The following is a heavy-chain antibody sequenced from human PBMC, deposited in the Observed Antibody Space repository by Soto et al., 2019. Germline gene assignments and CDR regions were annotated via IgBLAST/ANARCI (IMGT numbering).Heavy chain of an antibody. CDR3: ARGLGVLLWFGNQKGAFDI. D-gene: IGHD3-10*01. V-gene: IGHV1-46*01. J-gene: IGHJ3*02. CDR2: INPSGGST. CDR1: GYTFTSYY. Sequence: GASVKVSCKASGYTFTSYYMHWVRQAPGQGLEWMGIINPSGGSTSYAQKFQGRVTMTRDTSTSTVYMELSSLRSEDTAVYYCARGLGVLLWFGNQKGAFDIWGQGTMVTVSS.